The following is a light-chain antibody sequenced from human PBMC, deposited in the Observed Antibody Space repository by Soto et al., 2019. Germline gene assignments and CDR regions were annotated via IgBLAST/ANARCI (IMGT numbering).Light chain of an antibody. Sequence: EGVIAQSPATPSVSPGERGALSCRASQSVSTNLAWYQQKPGQAPRLLIYGAFTRATGVSARFSGSGSGTEFTLTISSLQSEDSAVYFCQEYNKWSGTFGQGTKVDIK. CDR2: GAF. CDR1: QSVSTN. CDR3: QEYNKWSGT. J-gene: IGKJ1*01. V-gene: IGKV3-15*01.